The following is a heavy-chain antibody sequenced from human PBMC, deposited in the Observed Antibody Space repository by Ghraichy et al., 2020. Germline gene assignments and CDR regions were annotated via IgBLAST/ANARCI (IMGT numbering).Heavy chain of an antibody. CDR1: GYTFTGYY. CDR3: ARADDFGVARDY. CDR2: INPNSGGT. V-gene: IGHV1-2*02. D-gene: IGHD3-3*01. J-gene: IGHJ4*02. Sequence: ASGKVSCKASGYTFTGYYMHWVRQAPGQGLEWMGWINPNSGGTNYAQKFQGRVTMTRDTSISTAYMELSRLRSDDTAVYYCARADDFGVARDYWGQGTLVTVSS.